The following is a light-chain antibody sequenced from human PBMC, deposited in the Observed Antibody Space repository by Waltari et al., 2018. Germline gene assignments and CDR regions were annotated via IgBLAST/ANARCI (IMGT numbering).Light chain of an antibody. J-gene: IGLJ3*02. CDR2: EVT. CDR1: SSDVGSYNI. Sequence: QSALTQAASVSGSPGQSITISCTGTSSDVGSYNIVSWYQQPPGKAPNPIISEVTKRPSGVSNRFSGSKSGNTASLTISGLQAEDEADYFCSSYGSINTWLFGGGTKLTVL. CDR3: SSYGSINTWL. V-gene: IGLV2-23*02.